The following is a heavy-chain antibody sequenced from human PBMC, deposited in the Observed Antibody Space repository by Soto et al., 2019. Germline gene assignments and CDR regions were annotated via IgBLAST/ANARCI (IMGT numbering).Heavy chain of an antibody. CDR1: GYSFTSRW. D-gene: IGHD3-3*01. CDR3: GRLTSNDFSLMDV. CDR2: IDPSDSFT. V-gene: IGHV5-10-1*01. Sequence: LGESLKISCKGSGYSFTSRWISWVRQMPGRGLEWMGRIDPSDSFTKYSPSFQGHVTISVDKSNNTAYLQWSSLEASDTAMYYCGRLTSNDFSLMDVWGQGTTVTVSS. J-gene: IGHJ6*02.